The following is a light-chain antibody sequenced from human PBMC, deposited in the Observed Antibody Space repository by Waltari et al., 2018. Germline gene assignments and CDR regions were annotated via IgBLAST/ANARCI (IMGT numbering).Light chain of an antibody. Sequence: QSVLTQPPSASGNPGQRVTISCSGTYSNMGSHSANWFQHLPGPAPKLLFCSNDPRPSGVPDRFSAAKAGTSASLAISGLQSEDEADYYCSSWDESLNGLVFGGGTKLTVL. J-gene: IGLJ2*01. CDR1: YSNMGSHS. V-gene: IGLV1-44*01. CDR3: SSWDESLNGLV. CDR2: SND.